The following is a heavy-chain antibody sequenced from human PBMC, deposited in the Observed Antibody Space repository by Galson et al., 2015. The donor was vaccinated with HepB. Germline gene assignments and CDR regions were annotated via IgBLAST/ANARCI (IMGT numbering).Heavy chain of an antibody. CDR1: GFTFSSYS. CDR3: ARDRPAVTTGSIAFDI. Sequence: SLRLSCAASGFTFSSYSMNWVRQAPGKGLEWVSSISSSSSYIYYADSVKGRFTISRDNAKNSLYLQMNSLRAEDTAVYYCARDRPAVTTGSIAFDIWGQGTMVTVSS. J-gene: IGHJ3*02. V-gene: IGHV3-21*01. D-gene: IGHD4-17*01. CDR2: ISSSSSYI.